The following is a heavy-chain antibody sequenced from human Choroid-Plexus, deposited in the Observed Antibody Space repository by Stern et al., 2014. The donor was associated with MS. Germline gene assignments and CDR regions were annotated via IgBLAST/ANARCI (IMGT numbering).Heavy chain of an antibody. J-gene: IGHJ5*02. Sequence: QVQLVESGGGVVQPGRPLRLSCVASGFTFGSCAMHWVRQAPGKGLEWVXGVSYDGSNKYYADSVKGRFTISRDNSQNTIYMQMSSLRPEDTAVYYCAKDRQYLTYFFDHWGQGSLVTVSS. V-gene: IGHV3-30*18. CDR3: AKDRQYLTYFFDH. D-gene: IGHD2/OR15-2a*01. CDR1: GFTFGSCA. CDR2: VSYDGSNK.